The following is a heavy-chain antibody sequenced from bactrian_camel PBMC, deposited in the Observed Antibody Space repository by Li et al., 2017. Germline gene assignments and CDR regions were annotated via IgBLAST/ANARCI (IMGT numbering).Heavy chain of an antibody. V-gene: IGHV3-2*01. Sequence: SGGGLVQPGESLRPSCVASGITFSRHDMSWVRQAPDKGLEWISSIRGDSGGVAYADSVKDRFTISRDNAKKTLFLEMNSLKTDDTAMYYCAVDLRAASRDGLCSKVSAYHYWGQGTQVTVSS. CDR1: GITFSRHD. D-gene: IGHD3*01. CDR3: AVDLRAASRDGLCSKVSAYHY. J-gene: IGHJ4*01. CDR2: IRGDSGGV.